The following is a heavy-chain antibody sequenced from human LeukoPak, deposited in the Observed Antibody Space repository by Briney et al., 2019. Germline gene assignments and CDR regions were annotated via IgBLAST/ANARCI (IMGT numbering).Heavy chain of an antibody. CDR1: GGSISSYY. V-gene: IGHV4-4*07. CDR2: IYTSGST. J-gene: IGHJ5*02. Sequence: PSETLSLTCTVSGGSISSYYWSWIRQPAGKGLEWIGRIYTSGSTNYNPSLKSRVTMSVDTSKNQFSLKLSSVTAADTAVYYCARDGYCSSTSCYINWFDPWGEGTLVTVCS. D-gene: IGHD2-2*03. CDR3: ARDGYCSSTSCYINWFDP.